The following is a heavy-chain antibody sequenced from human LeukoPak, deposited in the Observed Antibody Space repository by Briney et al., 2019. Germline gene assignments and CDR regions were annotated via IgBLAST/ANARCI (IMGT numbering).Heavy chain of an antibody. CDR2: ISGSGGST. CDR1: GFTVSSNY. CDR3: AKDQLRANTVTTPYFDY. J-gene: IGHJ4*02. Sequence: QTGGSLRLSCAASGFTVSSNYMSWVRQAPGKGLEWVSAISGSGGSTYYADSVKGRFTISRDNSKNTLYLQMNSLRAEDTAVYYCAKDQLRANTVTTPYFDYWGQGTLVTVSS. D-gene: IGHD4-17*01. V-gene: IGHV3-23*01.